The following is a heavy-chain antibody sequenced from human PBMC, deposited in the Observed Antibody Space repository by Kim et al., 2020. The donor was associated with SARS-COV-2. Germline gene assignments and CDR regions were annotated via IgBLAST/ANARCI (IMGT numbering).Heavy chain of an antibody. CDR2: IYSGGST. Sequence: GGSLRLSCAASGFTVSSNYMSWVRQAPGKGLEWVSVIYSGGSTYYADSVKGRFTISRDNSKNTLYLQMNSLRAEDTAVYYCAGGGWELLRAFDIWGQGTMVTVSS. D-gene: IGHD1-26*01. CDR3: AGGGWELLRAFDI. CDR1: GFTVSSNY. V-gene: IGHV3-53*01. J-gene: IGHJ3*02.